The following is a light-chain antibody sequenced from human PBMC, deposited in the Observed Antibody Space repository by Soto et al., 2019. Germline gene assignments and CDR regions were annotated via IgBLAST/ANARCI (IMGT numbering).Light chain of an antibody. CDR3: SSYTASSTLVV. Sequence: QSALTQPASVSGSPGQSITISCTGTSSDVGGYNYVSWYQQHPGKAPKLMTYDVRNRPSGVSNRISGSKSGNTASLTISGLQAEDEADYYCSSYTASSTLVVFGTGTKLTVL. J-gene: IGLJ2*01. CDR1: SSDVGGYNY. CDR2: DVR. V-gene: IGLV2-14*01.